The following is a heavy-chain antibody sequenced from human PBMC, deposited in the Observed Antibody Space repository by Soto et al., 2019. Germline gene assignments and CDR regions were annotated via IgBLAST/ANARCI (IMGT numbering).Heavy chain of an antibody. Sequence: QLQLQESGPGLVKPSETLSLTCTVSGGSISSSSYYWGWIRQPPGKGLEWIGCIYYSGRTYYNPSLKSRVTISVDTSKNQFSLKRSSVTAADTAVYYCARSTPKYYFDCWGQGTLVTVSS. V-gene: IGHV4-39*01. CDR3: ARSTPKYYFDC. CDR1: GGSISSSSYY. CDR2: IYYSGRT. J-gene: IGHJ4*02.